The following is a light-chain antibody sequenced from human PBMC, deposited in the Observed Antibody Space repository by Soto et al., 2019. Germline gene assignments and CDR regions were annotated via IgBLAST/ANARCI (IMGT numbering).Light chain of an antibody. Sequence: EIVMTQSPATLSVSPGERVTLSCRASQNVKTNVAWCQQKPGQSPRLLMYDASTRATGIPARFSGSGSGTEFTLTISSLQSEDFAVYYCQQYQNWLTFGGGTEVEIK. J-gene: IGKJ4*01. CDR1: QNVKTN. CDR2: DAS. CDR3: QQYQNWLT. V-gene: IGKV3-15*01.